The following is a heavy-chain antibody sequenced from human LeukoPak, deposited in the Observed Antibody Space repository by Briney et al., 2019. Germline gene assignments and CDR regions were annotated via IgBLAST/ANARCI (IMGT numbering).Heavy chain of an antibody. J-gene: IGHJ5*02. Sequence: PSETLSLTCTVSGGSISSSSYYWGWIRQPPGKGLEWIGSIYYSGSTYYNPSLESRVTISVDTSKNQFSLKLSSVTAADTAVYYCARHLIAEQQNWFDPWGQGTLVTVSS. V-gene: IGHV4-39*01. CDR1: GGSISSSSYY. D-gene: IGHD6-13*01. CDR2: IYYSGST. CDR3: ARHLIAEQQNWFDP.